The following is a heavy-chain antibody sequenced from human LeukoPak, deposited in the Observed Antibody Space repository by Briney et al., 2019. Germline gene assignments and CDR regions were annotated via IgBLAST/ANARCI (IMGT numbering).Heavy chain of an antibody. CDR1: GGSISSYY. CDR3: ARAWATDYFDY. D-gene: IGHD1-26*01. J-gene: IGHJ4*02. CDR2: MYYSGTI. V-gene: IGHV4-59*01. Sequence: SETLSLTCTVSGGSISSYYWSWIRQPPGKGLEWIGYMYYSGTINCNPSLKSRVTISVDTSKNQFSLKLSSVTAADTAMYYCARAWATDYFDYWGQGTLVTVSS.